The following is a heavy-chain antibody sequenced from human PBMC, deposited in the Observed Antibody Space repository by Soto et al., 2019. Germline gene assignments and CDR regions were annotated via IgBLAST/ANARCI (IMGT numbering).Heavy chain of an antibody. CDR2: IYYSGTT. V-gene: IGHV4-28*01. J-gene: IGHJ4*02. CDR3: ARREIQGPIDY. CDR1: GYSISSSNW. D-gene: IGHD1-26*01. Sequence: QVQLQESGPGLVKPSDTLSLTCAVSGYSISSSNWWGWIRQPPGKGLEWIGYIYYSGTTYYNPSLKSRVTMSVDTSKNQSSLKLTYVTALDTAVYYCARREIQGPIDYWGQGTLVTVSS.